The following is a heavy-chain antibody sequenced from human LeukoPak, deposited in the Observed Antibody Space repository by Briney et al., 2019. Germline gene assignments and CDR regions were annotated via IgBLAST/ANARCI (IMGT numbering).Heavy chain of an antibody. CDR2: IYYSGST. D-gene: IGHD5-24*01. CDR1: GGPITSSY. J-gene: IGHJ3*02. CDR3: ARDPRGQGYNLRISDAFDI. Sequence: PSETLSLTCTVSGGPITSSYWSWIRLPPGKGLEWIGYIYYSGSTNYNPSLKSRVTISVDTSKNQFSLSLSSVTAADTAIYYCARDPRGQGYNLRISDAFDIWGQGTMVTVSS. V-gene: IGHV4-59*01.